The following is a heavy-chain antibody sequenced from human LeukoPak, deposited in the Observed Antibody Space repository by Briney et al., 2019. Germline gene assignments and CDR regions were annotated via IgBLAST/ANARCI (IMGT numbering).Heavy chain of an antibody. CDR3: ARDVGCSSTSCYPEHFDY. J-gene: IGHJ4*02. Sequence: ASVKVSCKASGGTFSSYAISWVRQAPGQELEWMGGIIPIFGTANYAQKLQGRVTMTTDTSTSTAYMELRSLRFDDTAVYYCARDVGCSSTSCYPEHFDYWGQGTLVTVSS. D-gene: IGHD2-2*01. CDR1: GGTFSSYA. CDR2: IIPIFGTA. V-gene: IGHV1-69*05.